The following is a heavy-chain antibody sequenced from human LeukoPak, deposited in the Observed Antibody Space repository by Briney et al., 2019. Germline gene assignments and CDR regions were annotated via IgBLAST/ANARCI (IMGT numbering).Heavy chain of an antibody. CDR3: ARGSLFWSGYPDY. CDR2: IYYSGST. Sequence: PSETLSLTCTVSGGSINSGGYYWSWIRQHPGKGLEWIGYIYYSGSTYYNPSLKSRVTISVDTSKNQFSLKLSSVTAADTAVYYCARGSLFWSGYPDYWGQGTLVTVSS. D-gene: IGHD3-3*01. J-gene: IGHJ4*02. V-gene: IGHV4-31*03. CDR1: GGSINSGGYY.